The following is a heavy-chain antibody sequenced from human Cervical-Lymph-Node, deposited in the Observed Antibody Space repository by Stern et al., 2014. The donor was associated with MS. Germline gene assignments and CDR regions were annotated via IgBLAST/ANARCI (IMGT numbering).Heavy chain of an antibody. CDR2: ISYDGSNK. J-gene: IGHJ4*02. V-gene: IGHV3-30*01. D-gene: IGHD1-14*01. CDR3: ARDRSLGPTEYYFDY. CDR1: GFTFSSYA. Sequence: QVQLVQSGGGVVQPGRSLRLSCAASGFTFSSYAMHWVRQAPGKGLEWVAVISYDGSNKYYADSVKGRFTISRDNSKNTLYLQMNSLRAEDTAVYYCARDRSLGPTEYYFDYWGQGTLVTVSS.